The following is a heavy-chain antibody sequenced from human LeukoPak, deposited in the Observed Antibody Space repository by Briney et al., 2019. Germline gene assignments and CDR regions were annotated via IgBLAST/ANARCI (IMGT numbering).Heavy chain of an antibody. V-gene: IGHV4-38-2*01. CDR3: ARKRGGGNYYFDS. CDR1: GYSISRGNF. D-gene: IGHD3-16*01. CDR2: IYHSGAT. J-gene: IGHJ4*02. Sequence: SETLSLTCSVSGYSISRGNFWGWIRQPPGKGLEWIGTIYHSGATYYNPSLKSRVTISLDTSKNQFSLKLSSVTAAATAVYYCARKRGGGNYYFDSWGQGTLVTVSS.